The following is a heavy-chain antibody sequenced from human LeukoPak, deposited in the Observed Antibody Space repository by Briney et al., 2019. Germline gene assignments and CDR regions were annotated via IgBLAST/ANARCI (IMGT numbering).Heavy chain of an antibody. D-gene: IGHD6-6*01. CDR2: INHSGST. CDR3: ERGRRHSSSYYYYYYYMDV. CDR1: GGSFSGYY. V-gene: IGHV4-34*01. Sequence: SETLSLTCAVYGGSFSGYYWSWIRQPPGKGLEWLGEINHSGSTNYNPSLKRRVTISVDTSKNQFSLKLSSVTAADTAVYYCERGRRHSSSYYYYYYYMDVWGKGTTVTVSS. J-gene: IGHJ6*03.